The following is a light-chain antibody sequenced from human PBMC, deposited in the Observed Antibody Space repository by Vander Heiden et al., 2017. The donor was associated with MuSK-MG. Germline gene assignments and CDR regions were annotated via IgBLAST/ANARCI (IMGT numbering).Light chain of an antibody. CDR3: HQSSNFPRT. CDR1: QSIGTS. V-gene: IGKV6D-21*02. CDR2: YAS. J-gene: IGKJ1*01. Sequence: EIVLTQSPDFQSVTPKEKLTLTCRASQSIGTSLHWYQQKPDQSPKLLIKYASQSISGVPSMFSGSGSGTDFTLTINGLEAEDAAAYYCHQSSNFPRTFGQGTKVEIK.